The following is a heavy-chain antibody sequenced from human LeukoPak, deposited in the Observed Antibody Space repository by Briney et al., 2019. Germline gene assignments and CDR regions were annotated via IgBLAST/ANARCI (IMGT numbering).Heavy chain of an antibody. CDR2: FHYSGGT. J-gene: IGHJ4*02. V-gene: IGHV4-39*01. CDR1: GGSISSTSYY. Sequence: SETLSLTCTVSGGSISSTSYYWGWIRQPPGKGLEWIGSFHYSGGTYYNPSLKSRVTISVDTSKNQFSLNLSSVTAADTAVYYCARRYNYGYFDYWGQGTPVIVSS. CDR3: ARRYNYGYFDY. D-gene: IGHD5-18*01.